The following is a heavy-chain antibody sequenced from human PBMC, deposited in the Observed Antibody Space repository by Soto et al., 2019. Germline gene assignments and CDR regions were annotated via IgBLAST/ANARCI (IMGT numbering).Heavy chain of an antibody. CDR3: ARASGWYPSDAFDI. CDR2: ISDSSGTR. J-gene: IGHJ3*02. V-gene: IGHV3-48*02. CDR1: GFTFATYS. D-gene: IGHD6-19*01. Sequence: LRLSCAASGFTFATYSMNWVRQAPWKGLEWVSYISDSSGTRNYADSVKGRFTISRDNAKNSLYLQMNSLRDDDSALYYCARASGWYPSDAFDIWGQGTPVTVSS.